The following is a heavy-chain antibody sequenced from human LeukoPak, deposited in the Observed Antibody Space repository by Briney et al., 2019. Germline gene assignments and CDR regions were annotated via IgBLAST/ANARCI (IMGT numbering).Heavy chain of an antibody. D-gene: IGHD4-17*01. J-gene: IGHJ6*03. CDR3: ARLGPVNKDHYIDV. CDR2: ISSSGSTI. V-gene: IGHV3-11*04. Sequence: GGSLRLSCAASGFTFSDYYMSWIRQTPGKGLEWVSYISSSGSTIYYADSVKGRFTISRDNAKNSLYLQMNSLGAEDTAVYFCARLGPVNKDHYIDVGGKGTTVTISS. CDR1: GFTFSDYY.